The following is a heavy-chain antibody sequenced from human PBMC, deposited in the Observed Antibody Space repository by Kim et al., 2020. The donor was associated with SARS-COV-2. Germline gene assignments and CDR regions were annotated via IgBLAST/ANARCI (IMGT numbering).Heavy chain of an antibody. Sequence: SETLSLTCTVSGGSISSSSYYWGWIRQPPGKGLEWIGSIYYSGSTYYNPSLKSRVTISVDTSKNQFSLKLSSVTAADTAVYYCARARTYYDILTGYQPLHYFDYWGQGTLVTVSS. V-gene: IGHV4-39*07. D-gene: IGHD3-9*01. CDR1: GGSISSSSYY. CDR2: IYYSGST. CDR3: ARARTYYDILTGYQPLHYFDY. J-gene: IGHJ4*02.